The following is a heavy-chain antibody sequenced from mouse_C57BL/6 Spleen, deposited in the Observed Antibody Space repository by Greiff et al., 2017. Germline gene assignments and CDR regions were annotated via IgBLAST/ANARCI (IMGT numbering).Heavy chain of an antibody. CDR1: GYTFTDYY. V-gene: IGHV1-26*01. CDR2: INPNNGGT. J-gene: IGHJ4*01. Sequence: EVQLQQSGPELVKPGASVKISCKASGYTFTDYYMNWVKQSHGKSLEWIGDINPNNGGTSYNQKFKGKATLTVDKSSSTAYMERRSLTSEDSAVYYCASPITTVVAPGAMDYWGQGTSVTVSS. D-gene: IGHD1-1*01. CDR3: ASPITTVVAPGAMDY.